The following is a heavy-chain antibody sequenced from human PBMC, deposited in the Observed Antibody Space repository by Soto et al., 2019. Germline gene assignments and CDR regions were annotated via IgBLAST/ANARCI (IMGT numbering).Heavy chain of an antibody. J-gene: IGHJ6*02. CDR1: GGTFDNFI. Sequence: QVQLVQSGAEVKEPGSSVRVSCKASGGTFDNFIMNWVRQTPGRGLEWMGGIVPMLGTPTYAEKFKGRVPISATGSTSTMYMEVTSLRSEDTAISYCARNGTYSSSLSQYSGMDVWGQGTTVTVSS. V-gene: IGHV1-69*01. CDR2: IVPMLGTP. D-gene: IGHD1-26*01. CDR3: ARNGTYSSSLSQYSGMDV.